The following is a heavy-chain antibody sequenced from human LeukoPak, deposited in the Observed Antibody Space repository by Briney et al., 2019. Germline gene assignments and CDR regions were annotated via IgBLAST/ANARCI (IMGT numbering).Heavy chain of an antibody. CDR1: GGTFSNYA. D-gene: IGHD5-18*01. CDR3: ARDRLWTAMGSFDY. CDR2: IVPIFDTA. J-gene: IGHJ4*02. V-gene: IGHV1-69*06. Sequence: SVKVSCKASGGTFSNYAISWVRQAPGQGLEWMGGIVPIFDTADYAQKFQGRVTITADKSTSTAYMELSSLRSEDTAVYYCARDRLWTAMGSFDYWGQGTLVTVSS.